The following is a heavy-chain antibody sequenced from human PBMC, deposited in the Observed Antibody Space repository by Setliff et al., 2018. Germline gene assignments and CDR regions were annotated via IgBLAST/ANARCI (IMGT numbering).Heavy chain of an antibody. CDR1: GGSISSYY. D-gene: IGHD6-19*01. Sequence: SETLSLTCTVSGGSISSYYWSWIRQPAGKGLEWIGHIYIGGSANYNPSLKSRVTMSIDTSKNQFSLKLNHVTAADMAVYYCAREQWLDPPGYYYMDVWAKGTTVTVSS. CDR3: AREQWLDPPGYYYMDV. J-gene: IGHJ6*03. V-gene: IGHV4-4*07. CDR2: IYIGGSA.